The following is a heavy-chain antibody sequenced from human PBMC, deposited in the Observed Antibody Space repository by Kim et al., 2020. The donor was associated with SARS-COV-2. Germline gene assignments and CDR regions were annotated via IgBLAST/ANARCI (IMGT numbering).Heavy chain of an antibody. Sequence: GGSLRLSCAASGFTFSSYAMSWVRQAPGKGLEWVSAISGSGGSTYYADSVKGRFTISRDNSKNTLYLQMNSLRAEDTAVYYCAKHYGSSWLAPGPFGYWGQGTLVTVSS. J-gene: IGHJ4*02. D-gene: IGHD6-13*01. CDR1: GFTFSSYA. V-gene: IGHV3-23*01. CDR2: ISGSGGST. CDR3: AKHYGSSWLAPGPFGY.